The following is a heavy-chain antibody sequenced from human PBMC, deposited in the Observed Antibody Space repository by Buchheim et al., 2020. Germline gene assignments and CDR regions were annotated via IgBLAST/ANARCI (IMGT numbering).Heavy chain of an antibody. CDR3: ARREGGSSGYSFDY. CDR1: GFTFSSYS. D-gene: IGHD3-22*01. Sequence: EVQLVESGGGLVKPGGSLRLSCAASGFTFSSYSMNWVRQAPGKGLEWVSSISSRSYIYYADSVKGRFTLSRDNAKNSLYLQMNSLRAEDTAVYYCARREGGSSGYSFDYWGQGTL. V-gene: IGHV3-21*01. J-gene: IGHJ4*02. CDR2: ISSRSYI.